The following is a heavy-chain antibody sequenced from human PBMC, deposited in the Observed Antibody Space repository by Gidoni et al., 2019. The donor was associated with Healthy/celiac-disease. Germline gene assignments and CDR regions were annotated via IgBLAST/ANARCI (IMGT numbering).Heavy chain of an antibody. V-gene: IGHV4-4*07. CDR2: IYTSGST. CDR1: GGSIRSYY. Sequence: QVQLQESGPGLVKPSETLSLPHTVSGGSIRSYYWSWNRQPAGKGLEWIGRIYTSGSTNYNPSLKSRVTMSVDTSKNQSSLKLSSVTAAGTAVYYCASCDSSGYYYVSCYAFDIWVQGTMVTVSS. CDR3: ASCDSSGYYYVSCYAFDI. J-gene: IGHJ3*02. D-gene: IGHD3-22*01.